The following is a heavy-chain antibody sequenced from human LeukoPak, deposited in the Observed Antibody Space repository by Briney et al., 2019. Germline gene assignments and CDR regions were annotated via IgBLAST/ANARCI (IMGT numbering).Heavy chain of an antibody. CDR2: IDPDDSDT. Sequence: GESLKISCKGSGYSFRSYWIGWGREKPEKRLEWMGIIDPDDSDTRDSPSFQGQVTISADKSIATAYLQWSRLKASDTAMNYCARYTGATGPVDYWGQGTLVTVCS. J-gene: IGHJ4*02. CDR1: GYSFRSYW. CDR3: ARYTGATGPVDY. V-gene: IGHV5-51*01. D-gene: IGHD2-8*02.